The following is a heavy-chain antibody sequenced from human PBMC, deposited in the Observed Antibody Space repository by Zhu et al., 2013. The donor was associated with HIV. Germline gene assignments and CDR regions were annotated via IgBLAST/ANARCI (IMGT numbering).Heavy chain of an antibody. CDR1: DYLFNMYG. Sequence: QAQLVQSGVEMKKPGASVRVSCKASDYLFNMYGLNWLRQAPGQGLEWMGWISANNGNTVYGQKLQGRLTMTTDTSTTTAHMDLRSLTSDDTAVYYCARCRHGSSSWLYRPGTPPPTPCSFDLWGQGTLVTVSS. J-gene: IGHJ3*01. CDR2: ISANNGNT. D-gene: IGHD6-13*01. CDR3: ARCRHGSSSWLYRPGTPPPTPCSFDL. V-gene: IGHV1-18*01.